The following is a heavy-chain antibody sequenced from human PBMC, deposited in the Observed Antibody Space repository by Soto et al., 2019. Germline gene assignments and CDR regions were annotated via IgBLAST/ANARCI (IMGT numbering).Heavy chain of an antibody. CDR1: GFTFSSYW. J-gene: IGHJ5*02. D-gene: IGHD6-19*01. Sequence: GGSLRLSCAASGFTFSSYWMHWVRQAPGKGLVWVSRINSAGSSTTYADSVKGRFTISRDNAKNTLYLQMNSLRAEDTAVYYFARDKSGAAPTTLFDPWGQGTLVTVSS. CDR2: INSAGSST. CDR3: ARDKSGAAPTTLFDP. V-gene: IGHV3-74*01.